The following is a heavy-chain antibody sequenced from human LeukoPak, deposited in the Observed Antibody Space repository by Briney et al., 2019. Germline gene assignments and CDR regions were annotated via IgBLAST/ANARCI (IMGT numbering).Heavy chain of an antibody. CDR1: GGSISSGGYY. D-gene: IGHD2-2*01. J-gene: IGHJ4*02. V-gene: IGHV4-31*03. Sequence: TLSLTCTVSGGSISSGGYYWSWIRQHPGKGLEWIGYIYYSGSTYYNPSLKSRVTISVDTSKNQFSLKLSSVTAADTAVYYCARGHTSTSTTPDYWGQGTLVTVSS. CDR3: ARGHTSTSTTPDY. CDR2: IYYSGST.